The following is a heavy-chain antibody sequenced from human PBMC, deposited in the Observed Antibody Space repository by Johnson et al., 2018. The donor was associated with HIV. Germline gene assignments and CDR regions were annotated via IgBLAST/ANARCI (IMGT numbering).Heavy chain of an antibody. CDR1: GFTFSSYA. CDR2: ISYDGSNK. D-gene: IGHD5-18*01. J-gene: IGHJ3*01. V-gene: IGHV3-30-3*01. Sequence: QVQLVESGGGVVQPGRSLRLSCAASGFTFSSYAMHWVRQAPGKGLEWVAVISYDGSNKYYADSVKGRYTISRDNSRNTRYLQMRNLRTEETAVYYCAKGEAQEGWIQLWSYAFDFWGRGTLVTVSS. CDR3: AKGEAQEGWIQLWSYAFDF.